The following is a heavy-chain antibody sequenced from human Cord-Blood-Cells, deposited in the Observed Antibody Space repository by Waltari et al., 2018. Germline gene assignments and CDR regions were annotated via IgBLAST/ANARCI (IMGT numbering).Heavy chain of an antibody. Sequence: QVQLVASGGGVVQPGRSLRLSCAASGFTFSSSGMQRVRQAPGQGLVWVAVIWYDGSNKYYADSVKGRFTISRDNSKNTLYLQMNSLRAEDTAVYYCAREVAYCGGDCYYYYYGMDVWGQGTTVTVSS. CDR2: IWYDGSNK. CDR3: AREVAYCGGDCYYYYYGMDV. D-gene: IGHD2-21*01. CDR1: GFTFSSSG. V-gene: IGHV3-33*01. J-gene: IGHJ6*02.